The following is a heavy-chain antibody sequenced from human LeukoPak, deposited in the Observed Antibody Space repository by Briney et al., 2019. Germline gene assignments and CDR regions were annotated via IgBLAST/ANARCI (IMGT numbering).Heavy chain of an antibody. CDR2: VFTSGIISGNT. J-gene: IGHJ3*02. V-gene: IGHV4-61*02. CDR3: ARDRYYYDSSSYYSAFDT. CDR1: GDSISSGDYY. Sequence: SQTLSLTCTVSGDSISSGDYYWSWIRQPPGKGLEWIGRVFTSGIISGNTNYNPSLKSRVTMSVDTSNNQFSLKLRSVTAADTAVYYCARDRYYYDSSSYYSAFDTWGQGTMVTVSS. D-gene: IGHD3-22*01.